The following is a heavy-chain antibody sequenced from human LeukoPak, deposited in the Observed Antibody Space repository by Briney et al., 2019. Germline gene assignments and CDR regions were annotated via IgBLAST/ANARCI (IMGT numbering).Heavy chain of an antibody. V-gene: IGHV7-4-1*02. CDR1: GYTFTSYA. D-gene: IGHD6-13*01. CDR2: INTNTGNL. CDR3: ARGEHSSSWYDPWFDP. Sequence: ASVKVSCKASGYTFTSYAMNWVRQAPGQGLEWMGWINTNTGNLTYAQGFTGRFVFSLDTSVSTAYLQISSLKAEDTAVYYCARGEHSSSWYDPWFDPWGQGTLVTVSS. J-gene: IGHJ5*02.